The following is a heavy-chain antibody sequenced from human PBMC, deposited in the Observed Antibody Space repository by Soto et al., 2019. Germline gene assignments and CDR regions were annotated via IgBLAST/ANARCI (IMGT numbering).Heavy chain of an antibody. CDR3: AKETIAAAGTDYYYGMDV. J-gene: IGHJ6*02. CDR1: GFTFDDYA. V-gene: IGHV3-9*01. D-gene: IGHD6-13*01. CDR2: ISWNSGSI. Sequence: GGSLRLSCAASGFTFDDYAMHWVRQAPGKGLEWVSGISWNSGSIGYADSVKGRFTISRDNAKNSLYLQMYSLRAEDTALYYCAKETIAAAGTDYYYGMDVWGQGTTVTVSS.